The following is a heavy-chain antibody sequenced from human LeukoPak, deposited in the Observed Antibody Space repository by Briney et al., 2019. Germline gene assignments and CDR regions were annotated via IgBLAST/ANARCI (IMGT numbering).Heavy chain of an antibody. CDR2: IYPGDSDT. D-gene: IGHD4-17*01. Sequence: GASVKVSCKASGYTFTGYYIHWVRQAPGQGLEWMGIIYPGDSDTRYSPSFQGQVTISADKSISTAYLQWSSLKASDTAMYYCARLHGDYSGYYYMDVWGKGTTVTVSS. J-gene: IGHJ6*03. V-gene: IGHV5-51*01. CDR3: ARLHGDYSGYYYMDV. CDR1: GYTFTGYY.